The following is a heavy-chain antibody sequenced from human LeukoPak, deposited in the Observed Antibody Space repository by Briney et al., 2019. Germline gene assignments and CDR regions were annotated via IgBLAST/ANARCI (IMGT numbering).Heavy chain of an antibody. J-gene: IGHJ4*02. D-gene: IGHD3-22*01. CDR2: INPKTGDT. CDR3: ARDSIVYYYDSSGYYYNYFDY. Sequence: ASVKVSCKASGYTFTGYYMHWVRQAPGQGLGWMGWINPKTGDTKFAQKFQGRVTMTRDMSISTAYMELSRLRSDDTAVYYCARDSIVYYYDSSGYYYNYFDYWGQGALVTVSS. V-gene: IGHV1-2*02. CDR1: GYTFTGYY.